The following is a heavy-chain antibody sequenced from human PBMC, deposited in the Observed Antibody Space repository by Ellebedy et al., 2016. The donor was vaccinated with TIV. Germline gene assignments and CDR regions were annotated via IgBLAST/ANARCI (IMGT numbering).Heavy chain of an antibody. D-gene: IGHD2-15*01. J-gene: IGHJ2*01. CDR2: ITHSGGT. CDR1: GGSFSDNY. Sequence: MPSETLSLTCAVYGGSFSDNYWSWIRQPPGKGLEWIGEITHSGGTNYNPSLTSRVTTSVDTSKNQFSLKLSPVTAADTAVYYCARDHCSGNSCPRLNWYFDLWGRGTLVTVSS. V-gene: IGHV4-34*01. CDR3: ARDHCSGNSCPRLNWYFDL.